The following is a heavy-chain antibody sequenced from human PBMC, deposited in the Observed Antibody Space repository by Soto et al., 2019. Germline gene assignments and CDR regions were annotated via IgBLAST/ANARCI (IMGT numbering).Heavy chain of an antibody. CDR1: GFTFSSYG. V-gene: IGHV3-30*03. D-gene: IGHD3-10*01. J-gene: IGHJ4*02. CDR2: ISYDGSNK. CDR3: AQSWGYNAALDY. Sequence: QVQLVESGGGVVQPGRSLRLSCAASGFTFSSYGMHWVRQAPGKGLEWVAVISYDGSNKYYADTVKGRFTISRANSKNTLYLQMNSLRAEDTAVYCCAQSWGYNAALDYWGQGTLVTVSS.